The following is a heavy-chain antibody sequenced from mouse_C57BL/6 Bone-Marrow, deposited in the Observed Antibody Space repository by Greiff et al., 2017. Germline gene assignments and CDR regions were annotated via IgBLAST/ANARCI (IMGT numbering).Heavy chain of an antibody. CDR2: IYPGSGST. CDR3: ARAFDLLTSYYFDY. Sequence: QVQLQQPGAELVKPGASVKMSCKASGYTFTSYWITWVKQRPGQGLEWIGDIYPGSGSTNYNEKFKSKATLTVDTSSSTASMQLSSLTSEDSAVSYCARAFDLLTSYYFDYWGQGTTLTVSS. D-gene: IGHD2-1*01. J-gene: IGHJ2*01. V-gene: IGHV1-55*01. CDR1: GYTFTSYW.